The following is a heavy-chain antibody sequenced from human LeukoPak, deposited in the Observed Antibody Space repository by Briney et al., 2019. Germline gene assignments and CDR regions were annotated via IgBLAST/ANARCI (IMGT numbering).Heavy chain of an antibody. CDR1: AGSIRSYH. V-gene: IGHV4-59*08. Sequence: SETLSLTCTVSAGSIRSYHWNWIRQSPGRGLEWIGYIYYTGSSNYSPSLKSLVTTSVDTSKSQFSLRLSSVTASDTAVYYCARWDDSSRSFEDWGQGTLVTVSS. J-gene: IGHJ4*02. CDR3: ARWDDSSRSFED. CDR2: IYYTGSS. D-gene: IGHD3-22*01.